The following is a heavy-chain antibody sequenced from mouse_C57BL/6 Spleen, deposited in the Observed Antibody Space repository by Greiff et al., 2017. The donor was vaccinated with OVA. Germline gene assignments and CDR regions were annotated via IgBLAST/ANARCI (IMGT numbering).Heavy chain of an antibody. J-gene: IGHJ3*01. CDR2: IDPSDSYT. CDR3: ARGEDYGKGFAY. V-gene: IGHV1-69*01. D-gene: IGHD2-1*01. CDR1: GYTFTSYW. Sequence: QVQLQQSGAELVMPGASVKLSCKASGYTFTSYWMHWVKQRPGQGLEWIGEIDPSDSYTNYNQKFKGKSTLTVDKSSSTAYMQLSSLTSEDSAVYYCARGEDYGKGFAYWGQGTLVTVSA.